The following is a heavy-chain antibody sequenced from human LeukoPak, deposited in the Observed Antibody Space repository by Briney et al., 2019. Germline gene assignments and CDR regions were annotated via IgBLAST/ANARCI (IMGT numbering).Heavy chain of an antibody. Sequence: PGRSLRLSCAASGFTFSSYGMHWVRQAPGKGLEWVAVIWYDATNKYYADSVRGRFTISRDNAKNSLYLQMNRLRAEDTAVYYCARSPYDSGTPPTRFDHWRQGTLVSVCS. CDR1: GFTFSSYG. CDR3: ARSPYDSGTPPTRFDH. V-gene: IGHV3-33*01. CDR2: IWYDATNK. J-gene: IGHJ4*02. D-gene: IGHD3-10*01.